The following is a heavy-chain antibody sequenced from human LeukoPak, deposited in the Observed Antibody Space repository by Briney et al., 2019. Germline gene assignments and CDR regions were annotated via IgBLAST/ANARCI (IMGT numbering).Heavy chain of an antibody. CDR2: IYYSGST. J-gene: IGHJ6*02. CDR3: ARIPYLYYYGMDV. V-gene: IGHV4-59*01. Sequence: SETLSLTCTVSGGSISSYCWSWIRQPPGKGLEWIGYIYYSGSTNYNPSLKSRVTISVDTSKNQFSLKLSSVTAADTAVYYCARIPYLYYYGMDVWGQGTTVTVSS. CDR1: GGSISSYC.